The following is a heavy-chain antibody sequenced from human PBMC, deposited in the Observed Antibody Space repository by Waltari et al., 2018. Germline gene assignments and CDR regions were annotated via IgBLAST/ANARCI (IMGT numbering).Heavy chain of an antibody. D-gene: IGHD1-26*01. V-gene: IGHV1-69*04. CDR1: GGTFSSSA. Sequence: QVQLVQSGAEVKKPGSSVKVSCKASGGTFSSSAISWVRQAPGQGLEWMGGIFPLLGIAYYAQKCQGGVRITADESTSTAYMELGSLRSEDTAVYYCAGDGVGATAFDIWGQGTMVTVSS. J-gene: IGHJ3*02. CDR3: AGDGVGATAFDI. CDR2: IFPLLGIA.